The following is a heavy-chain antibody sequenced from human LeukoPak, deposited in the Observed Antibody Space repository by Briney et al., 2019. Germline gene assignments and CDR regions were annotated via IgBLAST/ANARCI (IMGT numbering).Heavy chain of an antibody. Sequence: PGGSLRLSCAASGFTFDDYAMHWVRQAPGKGLEWVSGISWNSGSIGYADSVKGRFTISRDNAKNSLYLQMNSLRAEDTALYYCARVVTYYNWFDPWGQGTLVTVSS. CDR1: GFTFDDYA. V-gene: IGHV3-9*01. J-gene: IGHJ5*02. CDR2: ISWNSGSI. D-gene: IGHD5-18*01. CDR3: ARVVTYYNWFDP.